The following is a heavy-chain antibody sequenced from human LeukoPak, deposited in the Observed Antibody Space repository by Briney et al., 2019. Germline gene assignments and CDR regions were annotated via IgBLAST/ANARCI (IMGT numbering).Heavy chain of an antibody. CDR1: GGSISSYY. J-gene: IGHJ4*02. CDR3: ARGGYSGYDLDH. D-gene: IGHD5-12*01. V-gene: IGHV4-4*07. Sequence: SETLSLTCTVSGGSISSYYWSWIRQPAGKGLEWIGRIYTSGSTNYNPSLKSRVTMSVDTSKNQFSLRLGSVTAADTAMYYCARGGYSGYDLDHWGQGKLVTVSS. CDR2: IYTSGST.